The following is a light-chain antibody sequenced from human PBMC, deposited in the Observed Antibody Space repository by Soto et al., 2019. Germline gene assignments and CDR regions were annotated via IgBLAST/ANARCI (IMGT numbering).Light chain of an antibody. J-gene: IGLJ1*01. CDR2: GNS. CDR1: SSTIGARYD. Sequence: SVLTQPPSVSGGPGERVTISLPGGSSTIGARYDVHWYQQLPGTAPKLLIYGNSNRPSGVPDRFSGSRSGTSASLAITGLQAEDEADYYCQSYDSSLGYVFGTGTKVTVL. V-gene: IGLV1-40*01. CDR3: QSYDSSLGYV.